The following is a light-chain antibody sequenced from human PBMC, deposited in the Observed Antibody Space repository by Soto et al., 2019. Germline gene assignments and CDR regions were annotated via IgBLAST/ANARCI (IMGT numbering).Light chain of an antibody. CDR1: QSLSSGD. CDR2: GVS. J-gene: IGKJ2*01. Sequence: EIVLTQSPGTLSLFPGEGATLSCRSSQSLSSGDVAWYQQKPGQAPRLLIYGVSSRATGIPDRFSGRGSGTDFTLTIIRLEPEDFAVYYYQQYSSSLVYTVGQGTKLQSK. CDR3: QQYSSSLVYT. V-gene: IGKV3-20*01.